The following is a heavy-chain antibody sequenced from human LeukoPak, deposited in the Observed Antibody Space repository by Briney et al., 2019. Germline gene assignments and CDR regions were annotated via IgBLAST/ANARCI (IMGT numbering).Heavy chain of an antibody. J-gene: IGHJ4*02. V-gene: IGHV4-4*09. Sequence: SSETLSLTRTVSNGSIGSYHWSWVRQPPGKGLEWIGYILTSGTTNYNPSLKSRLTISVDTSKNQFTLKLSSVTAADTAVYYSARLRVSGSYLYYFDYWGQGTLVSVSS. CDR3: ARLRVSGSYLYYFDY. CDR1: NGSIGSYH. D-gene: IGHD1-26*01. CDR2: ILTSGTT.